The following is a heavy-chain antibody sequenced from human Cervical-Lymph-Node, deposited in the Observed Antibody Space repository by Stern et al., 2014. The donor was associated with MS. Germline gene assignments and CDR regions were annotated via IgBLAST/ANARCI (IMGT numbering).Heavy chain of an antibody. J-gene: IGHJ4*02. CDR2: IFPDDSDT. CDR3: ARPLGSGWTAGWYY. CDR1: GYSFTTFW. D-gene: IGHD6-19*01. V-gene: IGHV5-51*03. Sequence: EVQLVESGAEVKKPGESLKISCKGSGYSFTTFWIGWVRQMPGQGLEWMGIIFPDDSDTRYSPSFQGQVNIAADKSTDTAYLQWSSLKASDTATYYCARPLGSGWTAGWYYWGQGTRVTVSS.